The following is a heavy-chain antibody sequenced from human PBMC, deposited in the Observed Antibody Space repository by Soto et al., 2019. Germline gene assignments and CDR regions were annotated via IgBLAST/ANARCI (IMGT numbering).Heavy chain of an antibody. D-gene: IGHD3-3*01. V-gene: IGHV3-11*06. J-gene: IGHJ6*02. CDR1: GFKFPDYH. CDR2: ISSRGTYT. Sequence: QVQLVQSGGGLVEPGGSLRLSCAASGFKFPDYHMTWIRQAQGKGLEWISYISSRGTYTTYADSVRGRFTVSRDNAKNSLYLQMDSLTGEDTAVYYCACVAPTIFGAQFHQNLVDVWGQGNMVTVAS. CDR3: ACVAPTIFGAQFHQNLVDV.